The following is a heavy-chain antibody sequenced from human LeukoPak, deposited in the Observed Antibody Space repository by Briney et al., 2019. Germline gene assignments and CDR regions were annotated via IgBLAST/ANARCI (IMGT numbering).Heavy chain of an antibody. D-gene: IGHD5-18*01. CDR2: IWYDGSNK. CDR1: GFTFNSYG. CDR3: AKAQDTAMALDY. J-gene: IGHJ4*02. Sequence: GGSLRLSCAASGFTFNSYGMHWVRQAPGKGLEWEAVIWYDGSNKYYADSVKGRFTISRDNSKNTLYLQMNSLRAEDTAVYYCAKAQDTAMALDYWGQGTLVTVSS. V-gene: IGHV3-33*06.